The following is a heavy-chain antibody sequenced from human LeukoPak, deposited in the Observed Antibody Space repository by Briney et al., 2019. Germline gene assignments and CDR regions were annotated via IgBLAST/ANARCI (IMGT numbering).Heavy chain of an antibody. CDR3: ACITTSQA. J-gene: IGHJ5*02. V-gene: IGHV3-64*01. Sequence: GGSLRLSCAASRFSFSTYAMHWVRQAPGQGLEYVSAISSNGGSTYYANSVMGRFTISRDNSKNTLYLQMGSLRAEDTAVYYCACITTSQAWGQGTLVTVSS. CDR2: ISSNGGST. D-gene: IGHD1-20*01. CDR1: RFSFSTYA.